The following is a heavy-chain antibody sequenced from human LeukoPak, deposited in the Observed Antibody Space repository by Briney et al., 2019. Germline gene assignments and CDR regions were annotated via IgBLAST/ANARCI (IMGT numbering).Heavy chain of an antibody. Sequence: GSLRLSCTVSGFIVSINSMSWVRQAPGKGLEWVSFIYSGGNTHYSDSVKGRFTISRDNSKNTLYLHMNSLRAEDTAVYYCAREGGYYDSSGYVDYWGQGTLVTVSS. CDR2: IYSGGNT. CDR1: GFIVSINS. J-gene: IGHJ4*02. CDR3: AREGGYYDSSGYVDY. V-gene: IGHV3-66*01. D-gene: IGHD3-22*01.